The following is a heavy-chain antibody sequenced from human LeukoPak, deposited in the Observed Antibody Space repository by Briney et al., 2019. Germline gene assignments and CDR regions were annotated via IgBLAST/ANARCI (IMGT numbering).Heavy chain of an antibody. CDR3: ARDYYGPGSPLDH. J-gene: IGHJ4*02. CDR1: GNTFTGYY. D-gene: IGHD3-10*01. CDR2: INLNSGVT. V-gene: IGHV1-2*06. Sequence: GASVKVSCKASGNTFTGYYMHWVRQAPRQGLEWMGRINLNSGVTYSPPELEGRVTMTRDTSISTAYMELNRLRSDGTAMYYCARDYYGPGSPLDHWGQGTLVTVSS.